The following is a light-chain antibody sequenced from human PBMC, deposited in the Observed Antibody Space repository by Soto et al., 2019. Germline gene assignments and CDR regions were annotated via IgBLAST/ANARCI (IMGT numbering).Light chain of an antibody. V-gene: IGLV2-14*01. Sequence: QSALTQPASVSGSPGQSITISCTGTTSDIGDSIFVTWYQQHPGNAPKLLLFEVSHRPSWISHRLSGSKSGNTASLTISGLQAEDEANYYCSSYTNNSTYVFGTGTKVTVL. CDR3: SSYTNNSTYV. CDR2: EVS. J-gene: IGLJ1*01. CDR1: TSDIGDSIF.